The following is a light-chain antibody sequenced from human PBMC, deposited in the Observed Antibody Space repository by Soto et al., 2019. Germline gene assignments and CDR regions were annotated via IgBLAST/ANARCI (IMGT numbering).Light chain of an antibody. Sequence: QAVVTQPASVSGSPGQSIAISCTGTSSDVGAYNYVAWYQQHPGKGPKLMIFDVSDRPSGVSNRFSGSKSGNTASLTISGLQAEDEADYYCSSYTTSSTLVFGGGTKLTVL. CDR1: SSDVGAYNY. V-gene: IGLV2-14*01. J-gene: IGLJ3*02. CDR3: SSYTTSSTLV. CDR2: DVS.